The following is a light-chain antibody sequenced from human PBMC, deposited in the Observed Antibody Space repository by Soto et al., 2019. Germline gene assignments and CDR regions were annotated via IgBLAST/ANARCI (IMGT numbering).Light chain of an antibody. Sequence: IVMTQSPVTLSMSPGERATLSCRAGQSISSSLAWYQQKPGQPPRLPIYGASTRATGIPSRFTGSGSGTEFTLTISSLQFDDSAVYYCQQYNNWWTFGQGTKVDIK. J-gene: IGKJ1*01. CDR3: QQYNNWWT. CDR1: QSISSS. CDR2: GAS. V-gene: IGKV3-15*01.